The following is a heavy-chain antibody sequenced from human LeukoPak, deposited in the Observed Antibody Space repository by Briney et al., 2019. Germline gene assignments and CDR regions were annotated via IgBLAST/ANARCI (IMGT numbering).Heavy chain of an antibody. CDR2: FDPEDGET. J-gene: IGHJ4*02. CDR3: VADYCGGDCYRYDY. Sequence: ASVKVSCKVSGYTLTELSMHWVRRAPGKGLEWMGGFDPEDGETIYAQKFQGRVTMTEDTSTDTAYMELSSLRSEDTAVYYCVADYCGGDCYRYDYWGQGTLVTVSS. CDR1: GYTLTELS. D-gene: IGHD2-21*02. V-gene: IGHV1-24*01.